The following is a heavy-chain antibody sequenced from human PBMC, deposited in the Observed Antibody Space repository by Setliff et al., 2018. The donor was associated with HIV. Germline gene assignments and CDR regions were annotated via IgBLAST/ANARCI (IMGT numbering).Heavy chain of an antibody. V-gene: IGHV4-4*09. D-gene: IGHD1-7*01. Sequence: PPETLSLTCAVSGDSIGTYSWHWLRQPPGKGLEWIGYIYGSGSTGYNPSLTSRVTMSTDTPNNRFALKLTSVTAADTAVYYCAKRAVQDGTVTSSNWFESWGQGTLVTVSS. CDR3: AKRAVQDGTVTSSNWFES. CDR1: GDSIGTYS. CDR2: IYGSGST. J-gene: IGHJ5*01.